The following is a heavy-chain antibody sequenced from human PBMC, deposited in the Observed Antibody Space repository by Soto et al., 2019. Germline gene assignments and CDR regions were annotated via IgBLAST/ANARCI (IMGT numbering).Heavy chain of an antibody. J-gene: IGHJ4*02. V-gene: IGHV4-34*01. Sequence: QVQLQQWGAGLLKPSETLSLTCAVYGGSFSGYYWSWIRQPPGKGLEWIGEINHSGSTNYNPSLKSRVTISVDTSKNQFSLKLSSVTAADTAVYYCARTTPIPYSSGWYGTVRPNFDYWGQGTLVTVSS. CDR2: INHSGST. CDR1: GGSFSGYY. D-gene: IGHD6-19*01. CDR3: ARTTPIPYSSGWYGTVRPNFDY.